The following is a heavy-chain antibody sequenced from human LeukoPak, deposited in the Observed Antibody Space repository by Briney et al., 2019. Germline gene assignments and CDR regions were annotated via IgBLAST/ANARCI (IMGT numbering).Heavy chain of an antibody. Sequence: ASVKVSCKVSGYTLTELSMHWVRQAPGKGLEWMGGFDPEDGETIYAQKFQGRVTMTEDTSTDTAYMELSSLRSEDTAVYYFATKGGNSGWCFDYWGQGTLVTVSS. D-gene: IGHD4-23*01. CDR2: FDPEDGET. J-gene: IGHJ4*02. CDR1: GYTLTELS. V-gene: IGHV1-24*01. CDR3: ATKGGNSGWCFDY.